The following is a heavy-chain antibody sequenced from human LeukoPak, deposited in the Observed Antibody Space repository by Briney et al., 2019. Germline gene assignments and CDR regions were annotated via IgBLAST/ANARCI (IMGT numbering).Heavy chain of an antibody. V-gene: IGHV3-21*01. J-gene: IGHJ4*02. CDR3: ARVIAVAGTSLDY. CDR2: ISSSSSYI. Sequence: GGSLRLSCAASGFTFSSYSMNWVRQAPGKGLEWVSSISSSSSYIYYADSVKGRFTISRDNAKNSLYLQMNSLRAEDTAVYYCARVIAVAGTSLDYWGQGTLVTVSS. CDR1: GFTFSSYS. D-gene: IGHD6-19*01.